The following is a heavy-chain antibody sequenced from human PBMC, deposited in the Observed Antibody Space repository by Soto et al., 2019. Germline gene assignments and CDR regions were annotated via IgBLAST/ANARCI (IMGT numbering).Heavy chain of an antibody. D-gene: IGHD4-17*01. CDR2: IIPIFGTA. Sequence: GASVKVSCKASGGTYSSYAISWVRQAPGQGLEWMGGIIPIFGTANYAQKFQGRVTITADESTSTAYMELSSLRSEDTAVYYCVRDLPVDYGRYMGGSRWFDPWGQGTLVTVSS. J-gene: IGHJ5*02. V-gene: IGHV1-69*13. CDR1: GGTYSSYA. CDR3: VRDLPVDYGRYMGGSRWFDP.